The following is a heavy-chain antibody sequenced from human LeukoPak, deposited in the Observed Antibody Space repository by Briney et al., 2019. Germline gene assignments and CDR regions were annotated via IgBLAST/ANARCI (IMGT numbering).Heavy chain of an antibody. V-gene: IGHV1-18*01. CDR1: GYTFTGYG. CDR3: ARDRGSSRPPPQDY. D-gene: IGHD6-13*01. J-gene: IGHJ4*02. Sequence: GASVKVSCKASGYTFTGYGISWVRQAPGQGLEWMGWISAYNGNTNYAQKLQGRVTMTTDTSTSTAYMELRSLRSDDTAVYYCARDRGSSRPPPQDYWGQGTLVTASS. CDR2: ISAYNGNT.